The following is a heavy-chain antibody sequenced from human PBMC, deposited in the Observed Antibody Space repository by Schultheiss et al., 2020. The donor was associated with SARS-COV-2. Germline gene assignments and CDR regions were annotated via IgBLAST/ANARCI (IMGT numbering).Heavy chain of an antibody. CDR1: GGSISSYY. V-gene: IGHV4-59*12. D-gene: IGHD7-27*01. Sequence: GSLRLSCAVSGGSISSYYWSWIRQPPGKGLEWIGYIYYSGSTNYNPSLKSRVTMSVDTSKNQLSLKLSSVTAADTAVYYCARDDLTGLDAFDIWGQGTMVTVSS. J-gene: IGHJ3*02. CDR2: IYYSGST. CDR3: ARDDLTGLDAFDI.